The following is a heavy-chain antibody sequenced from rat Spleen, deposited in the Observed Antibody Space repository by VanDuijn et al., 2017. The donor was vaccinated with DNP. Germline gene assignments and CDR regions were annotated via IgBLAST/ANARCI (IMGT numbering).Heavy chain of an antibody. CDR1: GFSLSSYN. Sequence: QVQLKESGPGLVQPSQTLSLTCTVAGFSLSSYNVHWVRQFPGKDLEWMGVIWITGGTQYNSALKSRWSISKDTSTSQVFLDMNRLQSEDTATYYCAIERGTVATGAMDAWGQGTSVTVSS. CDR2: IWITGGT. CDR3: AIERGTVATGAMDA. D-gene: IGHD1-8*01. J-gene: IGHJ4*01. V-gene: IGHV2-41*01.